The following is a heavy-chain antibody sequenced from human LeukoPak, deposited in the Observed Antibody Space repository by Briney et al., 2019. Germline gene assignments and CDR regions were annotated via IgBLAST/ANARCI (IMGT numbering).Heavy chain of an antibody. V-gene: IGHV3-21*01. CDR2: ISSDGTYI. CDR3: ARAGRGLRYFDWLTHDY. D-gene: IGHD3-9*01. J-gene: IGHJ4*02. CDR1: GFTFSFYT. Sequence: GSLRLSCAASGFTFSFYTMSWVRQAPGKGLEWVSSISSDGTYINYADSLKGRFTISRDNAKNTVYLQMNSLRAEDTAVYYCARAGRGLRYFDWLTHDYWGQGTLVTVSS.